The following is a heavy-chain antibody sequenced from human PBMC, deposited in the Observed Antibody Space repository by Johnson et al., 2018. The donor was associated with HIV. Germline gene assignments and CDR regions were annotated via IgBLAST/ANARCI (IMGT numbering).Heavy chain of an antibody. V-gene: IGHV3-15*01. CDR3: TTDPPGMSSTSERDAFDI. CDR2: ITSKTDGGTT. Sequence: VQLVESGGGLVQPGGSLRLSCAASGFTFSSYWMSWVRQAPGNGLEWVGRITSKTDGGTTDFAAPVTGSFTIPKDDSKNTLYLQMNSLKTEDTAVYYCTTDPPGMSSTSERDAFDIWGQGTMVTVSS. D-gene: IGHD2-2*01. CDR1: GFTFSSYW. J-gene: IGHJ3*02.